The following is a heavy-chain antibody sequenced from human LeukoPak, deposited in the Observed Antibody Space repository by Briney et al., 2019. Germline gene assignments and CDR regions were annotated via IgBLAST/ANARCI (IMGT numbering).Heavy chain of an antibody. CDR3: ARAALGDSSGYYRSYAFDI. J-gene: IGHJ3*02. D-gene: IGHD3-22*01. V-gene: IGHV4-59*12. CDR2: IYYSGST. CDR1: GGSISSYY. Sequence: SETLSLTCTVSGGSISSYYWSWIRQPPGKGLEWIGYIYYSGSTNYNPSLKSRVTISVDTSKNQFSLKLSSVTAADTAVYYCARAALGDSSGYYRSYAFDIWGQGTMVTVSS.